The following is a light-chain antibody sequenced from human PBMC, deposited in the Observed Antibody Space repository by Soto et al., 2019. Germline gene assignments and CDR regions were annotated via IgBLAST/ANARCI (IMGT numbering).Light chain of an antibody. CDR1: RSDIGSYNY. Sequence: QSVLTQPASVSGSPGQSITISCSGTRSDIGSYNYVAWYQQFPGKTPKILIYGVSNRPSGVSSRFSGSKSGNTASLTISGLQAEDEAYYYCISYTGSSTYYVFGSGTKFTVL. CDR2: GVS. J-gene: IGLJ1*01. V-gene: IGLV2-14*01. CDR3: ISYTGSSTYYV.